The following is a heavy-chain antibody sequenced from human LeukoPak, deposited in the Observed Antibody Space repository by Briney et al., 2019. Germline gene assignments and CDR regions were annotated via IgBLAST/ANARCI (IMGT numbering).Heavy chain of an antibody. D-gene: IGHD4-17*01. CDR3: AKFRGDYSYYYYYMDV. J-gene: IGHJ6*03. CDR1: GFTFSSYA. V-gene: IGHV3-23*01. Sequence: GGSLRLSCAASGFTFSSYAMSWVRQAPGKGLEWVSAISGSGGSTYYADSVKGRFTISRDNSKNTLYLQMNSLRAEDTAVYYCAKFRGDYSYYYYYMDVWGKGTTVTVSS. CDR2: ISGSGGST.